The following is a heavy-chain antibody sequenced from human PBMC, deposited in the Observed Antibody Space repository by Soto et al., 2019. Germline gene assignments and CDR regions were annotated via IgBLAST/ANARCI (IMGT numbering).Heavy chain of an antibody. Sequence: GESLKISCQGSGYSFTSHWITWVRQTPGKGLEWMGGIDPSDSYTNYSPSFQGRVTISADRSISTAFLQWSSLEASDTAIYYCARRLSGPKEEYTAYYFYGLDVWGQGTTVTVSS. D-gene: IGHD1-1*01. V-gene: IGHV5-10-1*01. CDR1: GYSFTSHW. CDR3: ARRLSGPKEEYTAYYFYGLDV. J-gene: IGHJ6*02. CDR2: IDPSDSYT.